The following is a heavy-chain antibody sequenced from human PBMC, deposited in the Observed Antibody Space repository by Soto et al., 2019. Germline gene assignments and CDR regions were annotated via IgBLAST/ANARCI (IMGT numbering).Heavy chain of an antibody. J-gene: IGHJ4*02. CDR3: ASKHSSRAFDY. CDR1: GFTFSSYW. CDR2: INSDGSST. Sequence: VQLVESGGGLVQPGGSLRLSCAASGFTFSSYWMHWVRQAPGKGLVWVSRINSDGSSTTYADSVKGRFTISRDNAKNRVYLQMNSLRAEDTAVYYCASKHSSRAFDYWGQGTLVTVSS. V-gene: IGHV3-74*01. D-gene: IGHD6-13*01.